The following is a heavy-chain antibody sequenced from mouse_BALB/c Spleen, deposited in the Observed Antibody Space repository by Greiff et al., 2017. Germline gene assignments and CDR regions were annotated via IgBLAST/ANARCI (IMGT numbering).Heavy chain of an antibody. J-gene: IGHJ4*01. D-gene: IGHD2-10*01. Sequence: QVQLQQSGAELVRPGASVTLSCKASGYTFTDYEMHWVKQTPVHGLEWIGAIDPETGGTAYNQKFKGKATLTADKSSSTAYMELRSLTSEDSAVYYCTRQFSYYGNYDYYAMDYWGQGTSVTVSS. V-gene: IGHV1-15*01. CDR3: TRQFSYYGNYDYYAMDY. CDR2: IDPETGGT. CDR1: GYTFTDYE.